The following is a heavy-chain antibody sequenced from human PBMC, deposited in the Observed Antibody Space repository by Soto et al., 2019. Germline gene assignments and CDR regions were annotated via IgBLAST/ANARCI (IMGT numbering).Heavy chain of an antibody. CDR3: ARGQTGGGWGYYFDY. Sequence: QVQLVQSGAEVKKPGSSVKVSCKASGGTFSSSAINWVRQAPGQGLEWMGGIIPIFGTADYAQKFQGRVTITADESTSTAYRELSSLRSGDTAVYYCARGQTGGGWGYYFDYWGQGTLVTVSS. CDR1: GGTFSSSA. V-gene: IGHV1-69*12. J-gene: IGHJ4*02. D-gene: IGHD3-16*01. CDR2: IIPIFGTA.